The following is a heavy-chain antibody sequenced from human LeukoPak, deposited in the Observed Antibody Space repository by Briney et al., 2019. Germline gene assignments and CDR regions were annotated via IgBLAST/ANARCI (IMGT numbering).Heavy chain of an antibody. V-gene: IGHV3-9*01. CDR2: ISWNSGII. Sequence: GGSLRLSCAASGFTFDDYAIHWVRQAPGKGLEWVSGISWNSGIIGYADSVKGRFTISRDNAKKSLYLQMNSLRAEDTAVYYCARDQYSSGWYEGGPFDYWGQGTLVTVSS. D-gene: IGHD6-19*01. J-gene: IGHJ4*02. CDR1: GFTFDDYA. CDR3: ARDQYSSGWYEGGPFDY.